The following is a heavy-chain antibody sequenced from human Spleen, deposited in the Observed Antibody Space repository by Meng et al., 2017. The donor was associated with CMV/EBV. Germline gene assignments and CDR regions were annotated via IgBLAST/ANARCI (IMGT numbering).Heavy chain of an antibody. V-gene: IGHV3-23*01. D-gene: IGHD1-1*01. CDR3: VRELQLYYYSGMDV. CDR1: GFTFNHYA. J-gene: IGHJ6*02. Sequence: GGSLRLSCGASGFTFNHYAMSWVRQAPGKGLEWVSAISGSGASINYADSVRGRFTISRDNSKNTLSLQMSSLRAEDTAVYYCVRELQLYYYSGMDVWGQGTTVTVSS. CDR2: ISGSGASI.